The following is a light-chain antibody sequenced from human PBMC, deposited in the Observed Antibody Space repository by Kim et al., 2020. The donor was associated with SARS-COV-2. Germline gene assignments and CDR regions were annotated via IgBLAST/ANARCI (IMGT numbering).Light chain of an antibody. CDR1: SSDIGSNT. CDR3: ASWDDSLGVWV. V-gene: IGLV1-44*01. Sequence: QSVLTQPPSASGTPGQRITISCSGSSSDIGSNTVNWYQQFPGTTPKLLIYSNTQRPSGVPDRFSGSKSGTSASLAITELQSEDEADYYCASWDDSLGVWVFGGGTQLTVL. CDR2: SNT. J-gene: IGLJ3*02.